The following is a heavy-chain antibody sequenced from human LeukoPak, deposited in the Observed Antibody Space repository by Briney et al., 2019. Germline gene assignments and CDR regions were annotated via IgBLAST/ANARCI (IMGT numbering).Heavy chain of an antibody. D-gene: IGHD3-22*01. Sequence: PGGSLRLSCAVSGFSVRTNFMSWVRQAPGKGLEWVSVIYTGGGTNHADPVKGRFTISRDNSKNTLSLQMNNLRADDTAIYNCTGSGYRHRYHFESWGQGTLVIVSS. J-gene: IGHJ4*02. CDR3: TGSGYRHRYHFES. CDR2: IYTGGGT. CDR1: GFSVRTNF. V-gene: IGHV3-53*01.